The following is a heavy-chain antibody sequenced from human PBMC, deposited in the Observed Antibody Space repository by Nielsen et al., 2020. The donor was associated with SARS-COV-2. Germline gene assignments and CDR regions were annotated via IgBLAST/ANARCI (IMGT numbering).Heavy chain of an antibody. Sequence: WIRQPPGKGLEWIGSIYYSWSTYYNPSLKSRVTISVDTSKNQFSLKLSSVTAADTAVYYCARGHFYGSGSYYTRYYYYYYGMDVWGQGTTVTVSS. CDR2: IYYSWST. CDR3: ARGHFYGSGSYYTRYYYYYYGMDV. J-gene: IGHJ6*02. V-gene: IGHV4-39*01. D-gene: IGHD3-10*01.